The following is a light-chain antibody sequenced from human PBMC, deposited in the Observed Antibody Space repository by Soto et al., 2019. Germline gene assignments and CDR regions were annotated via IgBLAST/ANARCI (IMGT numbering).Light chain of an antibody. Sequence: QSVLTQPPSVSGAPGQRVTISCTGGSSNIGAGYDVHWYQQLPGTAPKLLIYGNGNRPSGVPDRFSGSKSGTSASLAITGLQAEDEADYYCQSYDSSLSGSIVFGTGTKLTVL. CDR3: QSYDSSLSGSIV. V-gene: IGLV1-40*01. J-gene: IGLJ1*01. CDR1: SSNIGAGYD. CDR2: GNG.